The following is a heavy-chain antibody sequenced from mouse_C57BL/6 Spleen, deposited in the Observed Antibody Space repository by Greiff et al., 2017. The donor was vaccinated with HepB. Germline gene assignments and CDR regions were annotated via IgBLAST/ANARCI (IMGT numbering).Heavy chain of an antibody. V-gene: IGHV14-4*01. CDR1: GFNIKDDY. D-gene: IGHD2-4*01. J-gene: IGHJ3*01. CDR3: TTRLRFAY. Sequence: VQLQQSGAELVRPGASVKLSCTASGFNIKDDYMHWVKQRPEQGLEWIGWIDPENGDTEYASKFQGKATITAETSSNTAYLQLSSLTSEDTAVYYCTTRLRFAYWGQGTLVTVSA. CDR2: IDPENGDT.